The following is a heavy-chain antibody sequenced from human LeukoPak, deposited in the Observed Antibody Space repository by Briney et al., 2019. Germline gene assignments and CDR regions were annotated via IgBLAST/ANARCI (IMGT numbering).Heavy chain of an antibody. CDR2: INAYNGNT. Sequence: GASVKVSCKASGYTFTSYGISWVRQAPGQGLEWMGWINAYNGNTNYAQKLQGRVTMTTDTSTSTACMELRSLRSDDTAVYYCARGTLGHYGDPGHFQHWGQGTLVTVSS. V-gene: IGHV1-18*01. D-gene: IGHD4-17*01. J-gene: IGHJ1*01. CDR1: GYTFTSYG. CDR3: ARGTLGHYGDPGHFQH.